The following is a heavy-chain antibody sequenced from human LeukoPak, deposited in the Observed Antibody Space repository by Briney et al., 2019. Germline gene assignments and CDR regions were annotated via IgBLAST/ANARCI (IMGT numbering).Heavy chain of an antibody. CDR3: ARDFLDGDNAFDI. J-gene: IGHJ3*02. V-gene: IGHV4-4*07. Sequence: QSLSLTCALAAGSLSGNYWTRVRPPAREGLEWIGRIDSSGKANYNPSLKSRVTMSVDTSKNQFYLKLTSETAADTAVYYCARDFLDGDNAFDIWGQGTMVTVSS. D-gene: IGHD3/OR15-3a*01. CDR1: AGSLSGNY. CDR2: IDSSGKA.